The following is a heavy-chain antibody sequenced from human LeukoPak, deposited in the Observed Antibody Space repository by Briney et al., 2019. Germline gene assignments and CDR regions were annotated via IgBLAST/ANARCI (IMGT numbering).Heavy chain of an antibody. V-gene: IGHV3-66*01. CDR1: GVTVSNNY. CDR2: IFSNGDT. CDR3: ARDPPAAALGTYG. J-gene: IGHJ4*02. D-gene: IGHD6-13*01. Sequence: QTGGSLRLSCAASGVTVSNNYMNWVRQAPGKGLEWVSLIFSNGDTHYADSVKGRFTISRDASKNTLYLQMDSLRAEDTAIYYCARDPPAAALGTYGWGRGTLVTVSS.